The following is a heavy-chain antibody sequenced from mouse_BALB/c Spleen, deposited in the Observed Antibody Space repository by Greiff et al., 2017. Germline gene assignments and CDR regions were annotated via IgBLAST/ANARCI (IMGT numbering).Heavy chain of an antibody. D-gene: IGHD1-1*01. CDR3: ARGDYVSIYGYFDY. V-gene: IGHV1-20*02. CDR2: INPYNGDT. J-gene: IGHJ2*01. Sequence: VQLQQSGPELVKPGASVKISCKTSGYTFTEYTMHWVKQSHGKSLEWIGRINPYNGDTFYNQKFKGKATLTVDKSSSTAHMELRSLASEDSAVYYYARGDYVSIYGYFDYWGQGTTLTVSS. CDR1: GYTFTEYT.